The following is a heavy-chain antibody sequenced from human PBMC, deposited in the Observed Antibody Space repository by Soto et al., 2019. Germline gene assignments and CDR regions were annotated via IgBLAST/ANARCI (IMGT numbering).Heavy chain of an antibody. CDR2: IIPIFGTT. J-gene: IGHJ6*02. D-gene: IGHD5-12*01. Sequence: SVKVSCKASGGTFSNYAINWVRQARGQGLEWMGGIIPIFGTTTYAQKFQGTVTIIADKSTSTAYMDLSSLRSEDTAVYYCARDRGYSDYTYYYYGMDVWGQGTTVTVSS. CDR3: ARDRGYSDYTYYYYGMDV. V-gene: IGHV1-69*06. CDR1: GGTFSNYA.